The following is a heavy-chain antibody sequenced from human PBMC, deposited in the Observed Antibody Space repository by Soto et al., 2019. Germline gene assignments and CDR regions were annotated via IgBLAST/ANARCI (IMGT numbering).Heavy chain of an antibody. CDR3: ARVVRVSSSWYPGY. D-gene: IGHD6-13*01. J-gene: IGHJ4*02. CDR2: IYYSGST. Sequence: SETLSLTCSVSGGSISSYYWTWIRQPPGKGLEWIGYIYYSGSTNYNPSLKSRVTISVDTSKNQFSLKLSSVTAADTAVYYCARVVRVSSSWYPGYWRQRTLVTVSS. CDR1: GGSISSYY. V-gene: IGHV4-59*01.